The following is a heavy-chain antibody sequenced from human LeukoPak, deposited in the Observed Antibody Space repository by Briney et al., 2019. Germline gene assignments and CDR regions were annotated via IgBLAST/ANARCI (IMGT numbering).Heavy chain of an antibody. D-gene: IGHD3-10*01. CDR3: ARVGITMVRGVTNWFDP. CDR1: GGSISSYY. J-gene: IGHJ5*02. V-gene: IGHV4-59*08. Sequence: PSETLSLTCTVSGGSISSYYWSWIRQPPGKGLEWIGYIYYSGSTNYNPSLKSRVTISVDTSKNQFSLKLSSVTAADTAVHYCARVGITMVRGVTNWFDPWGQGTLVTVSS. CDR2: IYYSGST.